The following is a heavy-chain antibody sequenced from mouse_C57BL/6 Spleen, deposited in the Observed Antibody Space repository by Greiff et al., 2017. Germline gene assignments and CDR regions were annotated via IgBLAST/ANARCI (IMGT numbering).Heavy chain of an antibody. V-gene: IGHV1-15*01. Sequence: QVQLQQSGAELVRPGASVTLSCKASGYTFTDYEMHWVKQTPVHGLEWIGAIDPETGGTAYNQKFKGKAILTADKSSSTAYMELRSLTSEDSAVYYCTRSLYDGSSYEAWFAYWGQGTLVTVSA. D-gene: IGHD1-1*01. CDR2: IDPETGGT. CDR3: TRSLYDGSSYEAWFAY. CDR1: GYTFTDYE. J-gene: IGHJ3*01.